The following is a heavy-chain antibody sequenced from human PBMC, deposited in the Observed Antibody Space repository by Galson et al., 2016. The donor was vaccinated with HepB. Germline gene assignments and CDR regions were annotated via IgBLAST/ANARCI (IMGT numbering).Heavy chain of an antibody. CDR1: GYGFSDYD. CDR3: ARVAYCSSSSCSLDY. CDR2: MNAGSGNT. D-gene: IGHD2-2*01. Sequence: SVKVSCKASGYGFSDYDFAWVRQASGQGLEWMGWMNAGSGNTKYSQKLQGRVTISSDTSASTAYMEMSSLGSEDTAVYFCARVAYCSSSSCSLDYWGQGTLVTVSS. V-gene: IGHV1-3*01. J-gene: IGHJ4*02.